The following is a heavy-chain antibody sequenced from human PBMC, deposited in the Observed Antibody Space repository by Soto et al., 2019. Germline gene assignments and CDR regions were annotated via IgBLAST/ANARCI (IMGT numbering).Heavy chain of an antibody. D-gene: IGHD2-2*01. V-gene: IGHV3-15*07. J-gene: IGHJ4*02. CDR3: GSLVPAAIDY. Sequence: PGGSLRLSCAASGFTFSSYWMQWVRQAPGKGLEWVGRIKSKTDGGTTDYAAPVKGRFTISRDDSKNTLYLQMNSLKTEDTAVYYCGSLVPAAIDYWGQGTLVTVSS. CDR1: GFTFSSYW. CDR2: IKSKTDGGTT.